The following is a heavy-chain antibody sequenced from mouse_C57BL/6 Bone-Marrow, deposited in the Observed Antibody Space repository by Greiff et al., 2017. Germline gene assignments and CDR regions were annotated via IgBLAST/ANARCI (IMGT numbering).Heavy chain of an antibody. CDR1: GFTFSSYA. J-gene: IGHJ1*03. CDR3: ARPYYSNFGGYFDV. D-gene: IGHD2-5*01. Sequence: EVQLVESGGGLVKPGGSLKLSCAASGFTFSSYAMSWVRQTPEKRLEWVATISDGGSYTYYPDNVKGRFTISRDNAKNNLYLQMSHLKSEDTAMYYCARPYYSNFGGYFDVWGTGTTVTVSS. V-gene: IGHV5-4*01. CDR2: ISDGGSYT.